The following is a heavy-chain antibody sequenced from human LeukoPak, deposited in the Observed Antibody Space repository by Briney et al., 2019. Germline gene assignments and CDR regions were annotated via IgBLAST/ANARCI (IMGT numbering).Heavy chain of an antibody. V-gene: IGHV4-38-2*02. CDR3: ARASITRVAFDI. D-gene: IGHD3-10*01. CDR1: GYSMSSGYY. Sequence: SETLSLTCTVSGYSMSSGYYWGWIRQPPERGLEWIGSMYHTGSTYYNPSLKSRVTMSVDTSKNQFSLKLSSVTAADTAVYYCARASITRVAFDIWGQGTMVTVSS. J-gene: IGHJ3*02. CDR2: MYHTGST.